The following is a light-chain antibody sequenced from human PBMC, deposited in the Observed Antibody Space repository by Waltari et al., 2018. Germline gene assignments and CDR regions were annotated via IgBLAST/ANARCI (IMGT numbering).Light chain of an antibody. V-gene: IGKV3-11*01. J-gene: IGKJ4*01. Sequence: EIVLTQSPATLSLSPGARPTLPCRASQSISSYLAWYQQKPDQAPRLLIYDASNRATGIPARFSGSGSGTDFTLTISSLEPEDFAVYYCQQRSNWPLTFGGGTKVEIK. CDR3: QQRSNWPLT. CDR1: QSISSY. CDR2: DAS.